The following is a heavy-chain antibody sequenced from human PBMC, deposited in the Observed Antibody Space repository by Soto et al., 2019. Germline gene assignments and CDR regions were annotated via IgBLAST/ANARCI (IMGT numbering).Heavy chain of an antibody. CDR1: GGRFSTYA. J-gene: IGHJ6*02. CDR2: IITFFGAA. V-gene: IGHV1-69*01. CDR3: ARGGKERFRGAGMDV. Sequence: QVQLVQSGAEVRKPGSSVRLSCKASGGRFSTYAFNWVRQAPGQGLEWLGGIITFFGAAMYAQKFQGRVTITADDFTTTADMELRGMRSEGTAVYYCARGGKERFRGAGMDVWGQGATVTVSS. D-gene: IGHD1-1*01.